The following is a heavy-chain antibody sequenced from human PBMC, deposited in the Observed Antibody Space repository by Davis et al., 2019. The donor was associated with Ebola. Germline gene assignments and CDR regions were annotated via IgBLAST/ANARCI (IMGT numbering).Heavy chain of an antibody. CDR1: GYAFTTYY. CDR3: ARDLSAVYYDSSGYPDF. V-gene: IGHV1-46*01. CDR2: INPSAGST. D-gene: IGHD3-22*01. J-gene: IGHJ4*02. Sequence: ASVKVSCKASGYAFTTYYMPWVRQAPGQGLEWIGIINPSAGSTSYAQKFQGRVTMTRDTSTSTVNMELSSLRSDDTAVYSCARDLSAVYYDSSGYPDFWGPGTLVTVSS.